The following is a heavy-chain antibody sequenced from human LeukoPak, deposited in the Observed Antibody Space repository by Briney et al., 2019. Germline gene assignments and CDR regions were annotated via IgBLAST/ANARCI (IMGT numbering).Heavy chain of an antibody. Sequence: PGRSLRLSCAASGFTFSNYGMHCVRQAPGKGLEWVAGISEDGINKYYADSVKGRFTISRDNSNNTLFLQMNSPRAEDTAVYYCAKDRETTASGTFDYWGQGALVTVSS. D-gene: IGHD1-14*01. CDR2: ISEDGINK. V-gene: IGHV3-30*18. CDR3: AKDRETTASGTFDY. CDR1: GFTFSNYG. J-gene: IGHJ4*02.